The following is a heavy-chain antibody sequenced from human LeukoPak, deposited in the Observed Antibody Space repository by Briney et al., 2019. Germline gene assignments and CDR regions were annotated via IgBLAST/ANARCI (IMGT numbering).Heavy chain of an antibody. V-gene: IGHV4-34*01. Sequence: SDTLSLTCAVYGGSFSDYYWTWIRQAPGKGLEWIGEINRGDYNPSLKSRVTISVDTSKNQFSLKLTSVTAADTGVYYCVRGSTLRHYQYWGQGTLVTVSS. D-gene: IGHD3-16*01. CDR2: INRG. CDR3: VRGSTLRHYQY. J-gene: IGHJ4*02. CDR1: GGSFSDYY.